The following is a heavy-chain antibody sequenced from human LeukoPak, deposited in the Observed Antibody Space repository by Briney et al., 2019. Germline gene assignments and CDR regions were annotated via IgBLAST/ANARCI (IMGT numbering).Heavy chain of an antibody. V-gene: IGHV3-15*01. CDR3: TTECYYDSGGYCFVDY. Sequence: PGGSLRLSCAASGFTFGNAWMSWVRQAPGKGLEWVGRIKSKTDGGTTDYAAPVKGRFTISRDDSKNTLYLQMNSLKTEDTAVYYCTTECYYDSGGYCFVDYWGQGTLVTVSS. J-gene: IGHJ4*02. CDR1: GFTFGNAW. CDR2: IKSKTDGGTT. D-gene: IGHD3-22*01.